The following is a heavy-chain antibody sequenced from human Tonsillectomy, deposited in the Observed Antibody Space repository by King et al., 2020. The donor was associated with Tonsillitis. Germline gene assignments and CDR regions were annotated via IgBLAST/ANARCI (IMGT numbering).Heavy chain of an antibody. J-gene: IGHJ6*02. Sequence: QVQLVESGAEVKKPGSSVKVSCKASGGTFRSYAISWVRQAPGQGLEWMGGIIPMFGTANYAQKLQGRVTMTADESTNTAYMERSSLRSEDTAVYYCARAKFPYASTPAYYYYYNMDVWGQGTPVTVSS. V-gene: IGHV1-69*01. CDR3: ARAKFPYASTPAYYYYYNMDV. CDR1: GGTFRSYA. D-gene: IGHD3-22*01. CDR2: IIPMFGTA.